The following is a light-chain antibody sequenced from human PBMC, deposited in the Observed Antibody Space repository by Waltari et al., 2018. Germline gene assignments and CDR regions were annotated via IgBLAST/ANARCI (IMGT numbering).Light chain of an antibody. CDR3: QQRSNWLFT. J-gene: IGKJ3*01. V-gene: IGKV3-11*01. CDR2: EAS. Sequence: EIVLTQSPATLSLSPGERATLSCRASQSVSHYLAWFQQKPGQAPRLLIYEASRGATGIPTRVSGSGSATDFTLTISSLEPEDFAVYYCQQRSNWLFTFGPGTKVEIK. CDR1: QSVSHY.